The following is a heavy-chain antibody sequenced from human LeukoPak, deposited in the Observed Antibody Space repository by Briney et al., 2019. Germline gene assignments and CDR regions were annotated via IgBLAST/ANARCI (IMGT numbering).Heavy chain of an antibody. CDR3: ARGANPDDF. Sequence: PGGSLRLSCAASGFLFRTYWMTWVRQAPGKGLEWVANIKTDGSEDHYLDSVKGRFHISRDSANNSLYLEMNSLRDEDTAIYYCARGANPDDFWGQGTLVTVSS. V-gene: IGHV3-7*01. J-gene: IGHJ4*02. CDR1: GFLFRTYW. D-gene: IGHD1-14*01. CDR2: IKTDGSED.